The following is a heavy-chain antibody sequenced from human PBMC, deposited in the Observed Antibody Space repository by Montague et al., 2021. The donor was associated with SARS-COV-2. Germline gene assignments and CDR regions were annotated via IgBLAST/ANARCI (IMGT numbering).Heavy chain of an antibody. CDR3: ARDYGDYSYYYGLDV. CDR1: GGSIRSGSYY. CDR2: IYSSGXT. D-gene: IGHD4-17*01. V-gene: IGHV4-61*02. J-gene: IGHJ6*02. Sequence: TLSLTCTVSGGSIRSGSYYWSWIRQPAGKGLEWIGRIYSSGXTXYXXXXKXRVTMSVDTSKNQFSLKVRSVTAADTAVYYCARDYGDYSYYYGLDVWGQGTTVTVSS.